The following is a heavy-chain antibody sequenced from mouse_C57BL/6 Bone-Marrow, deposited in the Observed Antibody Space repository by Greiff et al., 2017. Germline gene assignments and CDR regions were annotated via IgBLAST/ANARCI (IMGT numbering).Heavy chain of an antibody. J-gene: IGHJ3*01. CDR2: IAPETGGT. CDR3: TRWGTTLVTTRGPWFAY. D-gene: IGHD1-1*01. V-gene: IGHV1-15*01. CDR1: GYTFTDYE. Sequence: QFQLQQSGAELVRPGASVTLSCKASGYTFTDYEMNWVKQTPVHGLEWIGAIAPETGGTAYNQTFTGKAILTADKSSSTAYMEIRSVTSEDSAVYYCTRWGTTLVTTRGPWFAYWGQGTLVTVSA.